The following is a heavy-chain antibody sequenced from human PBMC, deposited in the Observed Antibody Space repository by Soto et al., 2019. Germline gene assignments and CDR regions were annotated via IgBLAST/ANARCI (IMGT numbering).Heavy chain of an antibody. J-gene: IGHJ6*02. CDR1: GGSISSGDYY. D-gene: IGHD5-18*01. CDR3: AIDGPIQPWLGTTFSYYYGMDV. CDR2: IYYSGST. V-gene: IGHV4-30-4*01. Sequence: PSETLSLTCTVSGGSISSGDYYWSWIRQPPGKGLEWIGYIYYSGSTYYNPSLKSRVTISVDTSKNQFSLKLSSVTAADTAVYYCAIDGPIQPWLGTTFSYYYGMDVWGQGTTVTVSS.